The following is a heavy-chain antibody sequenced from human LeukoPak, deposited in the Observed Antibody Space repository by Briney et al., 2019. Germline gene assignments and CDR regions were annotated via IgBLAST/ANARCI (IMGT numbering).Heavy chain of an antibody. CDR2: TSSSSYI. V-gene: IGHV3-21*01. D-gene: IGHD2-15*01. CDR3: ARDGGYCSGGSCTGYFDY. J-gene: IGHJ4*02. Sequence: PGGSLRLSCAASEFIFSSYSMNWVRQAAGKGLEWVSTTSSSSYIYYADPVTGRFTISRDNAKNSLYLQMNSLRAEDTAVYYCARDGGYCSGGSCTGYFDYWGQGTLVTVSS. CDR1: EFIFSSYS.